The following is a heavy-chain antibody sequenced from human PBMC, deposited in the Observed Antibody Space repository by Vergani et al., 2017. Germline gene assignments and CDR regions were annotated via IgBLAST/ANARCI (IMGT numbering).Heavy chain of an antibody. CDR1: GESISSGGYS. V-gene: IGHV4-31*03. CDR3: ARVDTQVPATSHFYYMDV. D-gene: IGHD6-25*01. CDR2: IFYSGTT. J-gene: IGHJ6*03. Sequence: QVKLQESGPGLLKPSQTLSLTCTVSGESISSGGYSWSWIRQRPGKGLEWIGYIFYSGTTYDNPSLRSRLTISVDTSQNQFSLKLRSVTAADTAVYYCARVDTQVPATSHFYYMDVWGKGTTVVVSS.